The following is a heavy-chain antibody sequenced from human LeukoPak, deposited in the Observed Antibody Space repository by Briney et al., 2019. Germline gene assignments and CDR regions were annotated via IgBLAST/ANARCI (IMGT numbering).Heavy chain of an antibody. CDR1: GFTFSSCG. V-gene: IGHV3-33*06. CDR2: IWSDGSKK. Sequence: GGSLRLSCTASGFTFSSCGMHWVRQAPGQGLEWVAVIWSDGSKKYHADSVKGRFTISRDNTKNMLYLQMNSLRAEDTAVYYCAKRQFLEPIDYWGQGTLVTVSS. D-gene: IGHD3-3*01. CDR3: AKRQFLEPIDY. J-gene: IGHJ4*02.